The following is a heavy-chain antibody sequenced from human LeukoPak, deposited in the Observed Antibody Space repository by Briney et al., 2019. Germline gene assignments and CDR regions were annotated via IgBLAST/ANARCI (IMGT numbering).Heavy chain of an antibody. CDR2: ISAYNGNT. D-gene: IGHD3-22*01. V-gene: IGHV1-18*01. CDR3: ASRPYYYDSSGYPMRAPAFDI. Sequence: ASVKVSRKASGYTFTSYGISWVRQAPGQGLEWMGWISAYNGNTNYEQKLQGRVTMTTDTSTSTAYMELRSLRSDDTAVYYCASRPYYYDSSGYPMRAPAFDIWGQGTMVTVSS. J-gene: IGHJ3*02. CDR1: GYTFTSYG.